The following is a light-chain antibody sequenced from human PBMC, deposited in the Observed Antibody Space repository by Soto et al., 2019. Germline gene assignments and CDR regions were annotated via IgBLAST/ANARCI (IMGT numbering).Light chain of an antibody. CDR1: QRVSSN. V-gene: IGKV3-15*01. CDR2: GVS. Sequence: EIVMTQSPATLSVSPRERATLSCRARQRVSSNLAWYQQKPGQAPRLLIYGVSTRATGIPARFSGSGPGTEFTLTISSLQSEDSAVYYCQQYKNWLALTFGGGTKVDIK. CDR3: QQYKNWLALT. J-gene: IGKJ4*01.